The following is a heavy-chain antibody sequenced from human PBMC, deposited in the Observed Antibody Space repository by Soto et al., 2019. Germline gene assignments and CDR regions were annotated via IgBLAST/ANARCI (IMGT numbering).Heavy chain of an antibody. CDR1: GFPFSSYS. Sequence: PGGSLRLSCAASGFPFSSYSMNWVRQAPGKGLEWVSSISSSSSYIYYADSVKGRFTISRDNAKNSLYLQMNSLRDEDTAVYYCARGSAALNWFDPWGQGTLVTVSS. D-gene: IGHD2-2*01. V-gene: IGHV3-21*01. J-gene: IGHJ5*02. CDR3: ARGSAALNWFDP. CDR2: ISSSSSYI.